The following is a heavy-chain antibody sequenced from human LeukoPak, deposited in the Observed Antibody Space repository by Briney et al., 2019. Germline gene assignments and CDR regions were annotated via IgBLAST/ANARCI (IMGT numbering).Heavy chain of an antibody. D-gene: IGHD1-26*01. CDR1: GFTFSSYS. J-gene: IGHJ4*02. V-gene: IGHV3-21*01. CDR3: ARGSASREWELLYYFDY. CDR2: ISSSSSYI. Sequence: GGSLRLSCAASGFTFSSYSMNWVRQAPGKGLEWVSSISSSSSYIYYADSVKGRFTISRDNAKNSLYLRMNSLRAEDTAVYYCARGSASREWELLYYFDYWGQGTLVTVSS.